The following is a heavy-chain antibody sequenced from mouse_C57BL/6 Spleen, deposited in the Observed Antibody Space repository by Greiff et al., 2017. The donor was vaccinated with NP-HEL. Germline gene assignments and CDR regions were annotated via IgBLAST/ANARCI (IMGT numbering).Heavy chain of an antibody. V-gene: IGHV1-15*01. Sequence: VQLQQSGAELVRPGASVTLSCKASGYTFTDYEMHWVKQTPVHGLEWIGAIDPETGGTAYNQKFKGKAILTADKSSSTAYMELRSLTSEDSAVYYCTRRTFITYYYAMDYWGQGTSVTVSS. J-gene: IGHJ4*01. CDR1: GYTFTDYE. CDR3: TRRTFITYYYAMDY. CDR2: IDPETGGT. D-gene: IGHD1-1*01.